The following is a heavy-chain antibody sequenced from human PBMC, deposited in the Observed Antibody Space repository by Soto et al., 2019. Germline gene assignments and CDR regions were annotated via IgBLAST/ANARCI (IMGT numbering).Heavy chain of an antibody. CDR2: IIPIFGTA. CDR1: GGTFSSYA. Sequence: SVKVSCKASGGTFSSYAISWVRQAPGQGLEWMGGIIPIFGTANYAQKFQGRVTITADESTSTAYMELSSLRSEDTAVYYCARAGGRLQSLYYFDYWGQGTLVTVSS. V-gene: IGHV1-69*13. CDR3: ARAGGRLQSLYYFDY. J-gene: IGHJ4*02. D-gene: IGHD3-16*01.